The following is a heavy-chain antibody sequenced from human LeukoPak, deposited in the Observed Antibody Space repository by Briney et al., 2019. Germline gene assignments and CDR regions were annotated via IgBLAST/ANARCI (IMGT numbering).Heavy chain of an antibody. V-gene: IGHV3-73*01. Sequence: PGGSLRLSCAASGFTFSSYAMSWVRQAPGKGLEWVGRIRSKANSYATAYAASVKGRFTISRDDSKNTAYLQMNSLKTEDTAVYYCTSLIAVAGTGEAFDYWGQGTLVTVSS. CDR2: IRSKANSYAT. D-gene: IGHD6-19*01. CDR1: GFTFSSYA. CDR3: TSLIAVAGTGEAFDY. J-gene: IGHJ4*02.